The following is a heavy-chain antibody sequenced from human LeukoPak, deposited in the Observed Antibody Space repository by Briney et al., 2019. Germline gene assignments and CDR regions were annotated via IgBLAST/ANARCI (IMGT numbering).Heavy chain of an antibody. J-gene: IGHJ4*02. D-gene: IGHD1-1*01. V-gene: IGHV3-23*01. CDR2: FGGNGGNT. CDR1: GFTFSSYA. CDR3: AKSLNWNFES. Sequence: PGGSLRLSCAASGFTFSSYAMSWARQAPGKGLEWVSSFGGNGGNTYYADSVRGRFTISRDNSKNTLYLQMNSLRAEDTAIYFCAKSLNWNFESWGRGTLVTVSS.